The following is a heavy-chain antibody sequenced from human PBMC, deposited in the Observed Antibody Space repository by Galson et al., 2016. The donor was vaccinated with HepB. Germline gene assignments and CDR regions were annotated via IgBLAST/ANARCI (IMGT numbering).Heavy chain of an antibody. CDR3: AKDTNLYYGSGSYPLFQN. V-gene: IGHV3-9*01. D-gene: IGHD3-10*01. CDR2: ISWNSANI. Sequence: SLRLSCAVSGFTFDDHAMHWVRQAPGKGLEWVSGISWNSANIGYADSVEGRFTISRDNAKTSLHLQMNSLRAEDTALYYCAKDTNLYYGSGSYPLFQNWGQGTLVTVSS. J-gene: IGHJ4*02. CDR1: GFTFDDHA.